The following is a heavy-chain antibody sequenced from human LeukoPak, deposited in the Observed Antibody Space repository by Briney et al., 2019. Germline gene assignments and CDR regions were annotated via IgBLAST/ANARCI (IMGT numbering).Heavy chain of an antibody. D-gene: IGHD6-6*01. Sequence: SETLSLTCTVSGGSISSYYWSWIRQPPGKGLEWIGETNHSGSTNYNPSPKSRVTISVDTSKNQFSLKLSSVTAADTAVYYCARRDGYSSSTIDYWGQGTLVTVSS. CDR1: GGSISSYY. CDR2: TNHSGST. V-gene: IGHV4-34*01. CDR3: ARRDGYSSSTIDY. J-gene: IGHJ4*02.